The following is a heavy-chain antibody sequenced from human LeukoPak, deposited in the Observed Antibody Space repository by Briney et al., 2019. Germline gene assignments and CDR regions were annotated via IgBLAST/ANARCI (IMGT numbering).Heavy chain of an antibody. V-gene: IGHV4-59*01. Sequence: PSETLSLTCTVSGGSISSYYWSWIRQPPGKGLEWIGYIYYSGSTNYNPSLKSRVTISVDTSKNQFSLKLSSVTAADTAVYYCARVGNTVTTYNYYYYMDVWGKGTTVTVSS. CDR3: ARVGNTVTTYNYYYYMDV. J-gene: IGHJ6*03. CDR2: IYYSGST. CDR1: GGSISSYY. D-gene: IGHD4-17*01.